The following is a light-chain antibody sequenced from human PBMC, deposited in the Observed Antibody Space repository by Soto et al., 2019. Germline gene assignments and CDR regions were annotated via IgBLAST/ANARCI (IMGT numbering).Light chain of an antibody. Sequence: VVLTQSPATLSLSPGERATLSCRASQNVSSSLAWYQQKPGQAPRLLIYDASNRATDIPARFSGSGSGTDFTLTISSLAPEDFAVYCCQQRSHWPPTFGGGTNVDI. CDR3: QQRSHWPPT. CDR2: DAS. J-gene: IGKJ4*01. CDR1: QNVSSS. V-gene: IGKV3-11*01.